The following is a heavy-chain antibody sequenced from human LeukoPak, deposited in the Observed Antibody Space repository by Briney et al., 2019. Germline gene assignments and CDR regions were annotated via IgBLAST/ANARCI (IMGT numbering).Heavy chain of an antibody. CDR1: GDSISSYY. CDR3: ARESGTYRNFDY. Sequence: SETLSLTCNVSGDSISSYYWSWIRQPAGKGLEWIGRISLTGNSNYNPSLKSRVTMSVDTSENRLSLKLSSVTAADTAVYYCARESGTYRNFDYWGQGTLVTVSS. V-gene: IGHV4-4*07. J-gene: IGHJ4*02. CDR2: ISLTGNS. D-gene: IGHD1-26*01.